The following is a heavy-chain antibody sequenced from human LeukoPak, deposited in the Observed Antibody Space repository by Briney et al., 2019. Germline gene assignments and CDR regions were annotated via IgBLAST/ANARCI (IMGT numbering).Heavy chain of an antibody. J-gene: IGHJ3*02. CDR1: GGSISSTSYS. Sequence: SETLSLTCTVSGGSISSTSYSWGWIRQPPGKGLEWIGSIYYSGSTYYNPSLKSRVTISVDTSKNQFSLKLSSVTAADTAVYYCARYGGYIVVVTAHYSFDIWGQGTMVTVSS. CDR2: IYYSGST. V-gene: IGHV4-39*01. CDR3: ARYGGYIVVVTAHYSFDI. D-gene: IGHD2-21*02.